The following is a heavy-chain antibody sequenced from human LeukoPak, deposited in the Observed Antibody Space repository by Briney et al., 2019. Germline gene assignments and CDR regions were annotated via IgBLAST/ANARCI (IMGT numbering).Heavy chain of an antibody. V-gene: IGHV1-18*01. CDR2: ISAYNGNT. CDR1: GCTFTSFY. Sequence: ASVKVSCKASGCTFTSFYIGWVRQAPGQGLEWMGWISAYNGNTNYAQKLQGRVTMTTDTSTSTAYMELRSLRSDDTAVYYCAREGTNGAIDYWGQGTLVTVSS. J-gene: IGHJ4*02. CDR3: AREGTNGAIDY. D-gene: IGHD2-8*01.